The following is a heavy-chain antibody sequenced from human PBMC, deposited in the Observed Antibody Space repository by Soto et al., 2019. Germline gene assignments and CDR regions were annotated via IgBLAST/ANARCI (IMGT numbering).Heavy chain of an antibody. J-gene: IGHJ4*02. CDR2: INHSGST. V-gene: IGHV4-34*01. Sequence: SETLSLTCAVYGGSFSGYYWSWIRQPPGKGLEWIGEINHSGSTNYNPSLKSRVTISVDTSKNQFSLKLSSVTAADTAVYYCSSSWFRGAGNDYWGQGTLVTVSS. D-gene: IGHD6-13*01. CDR3: SSSWFRGAGNDY. CDR1: GGSFSGYY.